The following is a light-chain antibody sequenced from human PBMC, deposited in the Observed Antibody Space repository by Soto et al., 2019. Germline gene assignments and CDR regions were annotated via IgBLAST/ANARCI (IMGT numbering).Light chain of an antibody. CDR1: QRVSKK. CDR3: QHYNNWPLT. V-gene: IGKV3-15*01. J-gene: IGKJ4*01. Sequence: EIVITQCPATLTVSPGKRATFSCRANQRVSKKLAWYPQKTCQAPGLLIYGTSTRATDIPARFSGSGSGTEFTHTISSLQSGDFAVYYCQHYNNWPLTFGGGTKVDIK. CDR2: GTS.